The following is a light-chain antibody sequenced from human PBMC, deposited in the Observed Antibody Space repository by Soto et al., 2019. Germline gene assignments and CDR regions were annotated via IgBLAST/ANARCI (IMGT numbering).Light chain of an antibody. Sequence: EIVMTQSPATLSVSPGERATLSCRASQSVSRNLAWYQQKPGQAPRLLIYGASTRATGIPARFSGSGSGTEFTLTISSLQSEDFAVYYCQQRTTWPTTFGQGTRVEIK. CDR3: QQRTTWPTT. CDR1: QSVSRN. V-gene: IGKV3-15*01. CDR2: GAS. J-gene: IGKJ1*01.